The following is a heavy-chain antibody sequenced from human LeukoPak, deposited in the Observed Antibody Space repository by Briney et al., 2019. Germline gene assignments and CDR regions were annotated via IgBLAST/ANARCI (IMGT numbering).Heavy chain of an antibody. CDR3: SRESGPFCPFGY. J-gene: IGHJ4*02. V-gene: IGHV4/OR15-8*02. CDR1: GGSISGTNW. Sequence: SETLSLTCGVSGGSISGTNWWSWVRQPPGQGLEWIREISLAGQTNYNPSRNGRVTMSLDKSSNQLSLHLTSVTAADTATYFCSRESGPFCPFGYWGQGTLVIVSS. D-gene: IGHD1-26*01. CDR2: ISLAGQT.